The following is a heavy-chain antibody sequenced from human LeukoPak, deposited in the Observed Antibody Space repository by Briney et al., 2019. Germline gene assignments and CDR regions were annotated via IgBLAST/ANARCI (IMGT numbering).Heavy chain of an antibody. CDR3: ARTSLGYSYGFGY. CDR1: GFTFSSYS. CDR2: ISSSSSYI. J-gene: IGHJ4*02. V-gene: IGHV3-21*01. D-gene: IGHD5-18*01. Sequence: GGSLRLSCAASGFTFSSYSMNWVRQAPGKGLEWVSSISSSSSYIYYADSVKGRFTISRDNAKNSLYLQMNSLRAEGTAVYYCARTSLGYSYGFGYWGQGTLVTVSS.